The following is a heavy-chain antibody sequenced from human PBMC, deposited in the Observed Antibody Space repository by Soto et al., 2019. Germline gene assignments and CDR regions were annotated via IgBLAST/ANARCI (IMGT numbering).Heavy chain of an antibody. D-gene: IGHD4-17*01. CDR1: GFTFTTFG. CDR2: ISYAGHNK. CDR3: AKDLQAYGDYNYYSYGMDV. J-gene: IGHJ6*02. Sequence: QVQLVESGGGVVQPGGSLRLSCTASGFTFTTFGIHWVRQAPGKGLEWVALISYAGHNKYYSDSVKGRFTISRDNYKNPLSLQMNSLRAEDTAVYYCAKDLQAYGDYNYYSYGMDVWGQGTTVSVSS. V-gene: IGHV3-30*18.